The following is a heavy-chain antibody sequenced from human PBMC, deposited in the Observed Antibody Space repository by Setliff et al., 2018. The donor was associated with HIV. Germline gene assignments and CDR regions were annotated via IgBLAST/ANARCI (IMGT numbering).Heavy chain of an antibody. Sequence: SVKVSCKASGGTFSSYAISWVRQAPGQGLEWMGGIIPILGIANYAQKFQGRVTITADKSTSTAYMELSSLRSEDTAVYYCARDADDYYDSSGRDYWGQGTLVTVSS. CDR1: GGTFSSYA. CDR3: ARDADDYYDSSGRDY. J-gene: IGHJ4*02. D-gene: IGHD3-22*01. CDR2: IIPILGIA. V-gene: IGHV1-69*10.